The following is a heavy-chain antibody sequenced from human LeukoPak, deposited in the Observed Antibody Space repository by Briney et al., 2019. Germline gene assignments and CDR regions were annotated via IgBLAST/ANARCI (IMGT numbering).Heavy chain of an antibody. J-gene: IGHJ6*02. D-gene: IGHD5-24*01. V-gene: IGHV6-1*01. CDR3: ARSTKMSTIRGYSYAMDV. CDR2: TYYRSEWYY. CDR1: GDSVSGNSGA. Sequence: SQTLSVTCAISGDSVSGNSGAWNWIRQSPGRGLEWLGRTYYRSEWYYDYAISVKSRMTINPDTSKNQFSLQLNSVTPEDTAVYYCARSTKMSTIRGYSYAMDVWGQGTTVTVSS.